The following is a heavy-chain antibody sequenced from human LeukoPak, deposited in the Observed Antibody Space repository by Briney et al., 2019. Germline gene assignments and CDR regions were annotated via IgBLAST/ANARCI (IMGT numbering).Heavy chain of an antibody. Sequence: GGSLRLSCAASGFSFNTNWMSWVRQAPGKGLEWVGNIQPDGSEQYPVDSVKGRFTISRDNARNSLFLQMNSLRVEDTAVYYCARGRANVAAADNWFDPWGQGTLVTVSS. CDR3: ARGRANVAAADNWFDP. J-gene: IGHJ5*02. V-gene: IGHV3-7*01. CDR1: GFSFNTNW. D-gene: IGHD6-13*01. CDR2: IQPDGSEQ.